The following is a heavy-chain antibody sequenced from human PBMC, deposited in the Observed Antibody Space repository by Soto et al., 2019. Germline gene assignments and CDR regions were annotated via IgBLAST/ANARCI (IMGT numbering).Heavy chain of an antibody. D-gene: IGHD3-10*01. J-gene: IGHJ3*02. V-gene: IGHV4-31*03. CDR3: ARFYMVRGVMGAFDI. CDR2: IYYIGST. CDR1: GGSISSGGYY. Sequence: QVQLQESGPGLVKPSQTLSLTCTVSGGSISSGGYYWSWIRQHPGKGLEWIGYIYYIGSTYYNPCLKSRVAISVDTSKSQFSLKLSSVTAADTAVYYCARFYMVRGVMGAFDIWGQGTMVTVSS.